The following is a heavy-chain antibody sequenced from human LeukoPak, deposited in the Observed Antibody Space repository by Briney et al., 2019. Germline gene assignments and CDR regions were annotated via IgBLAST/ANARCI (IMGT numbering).Heavy chain of an antibody. J-gene: IGHJ4*02. D-gene: IGHD4-11*01. V-gene: IGHV3-23*01. CDR2: ISGSGGST. CDR3: ASGTTSAY. CDR1: GFTFSDYA. Sequence: GGSLRLSCAASGFTFSDYAMNWVRQAPGKGLEWVSAISGSGGSTYYADSVKGRFTISRDNSKNTLSLQMNSLRAENTAVYYCASGTTSAYWGQGTLVTVSS.